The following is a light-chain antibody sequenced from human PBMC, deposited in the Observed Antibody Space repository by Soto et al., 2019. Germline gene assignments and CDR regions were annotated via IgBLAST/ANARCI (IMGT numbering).Light chain of an antibody. CDR3: ATWDDSLNGPV. V-gene: IGLV1-44*01. Sequence: QSVLTQPPSASGTPGQRVIISCSGSSSNIGSNSVIWYQQLPGTAPKLLIYSDNQRPSGVPARFSVSKSGISASLAVSGLQSEDEAEYSCATWDDSLNGPVLGGGTKVTVL. J-gene: IGLJ3*02. CDR1: SSNIGSNS. CDR2: SDN.